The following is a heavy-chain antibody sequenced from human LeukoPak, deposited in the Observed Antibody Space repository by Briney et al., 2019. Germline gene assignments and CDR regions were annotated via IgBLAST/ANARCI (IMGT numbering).Heavy chain of an antibody. CDR2: SYPGDSDT. V-gene: IGHV5-51*01. Sequence: GESLKTSCKGCGYSFPSYWIAWMRQMPGKVLEGMGISYPGDSDTRYRPSFQGQVTISADKSISTAYLQWSSLKASDTAMYYCARHVSLTTVTTGDCWGQGTLVTVSS. CDR3: ARHVSLTTVTTGDC. D-gene: IGHD4-17*01. CDR1: GYSFPSYW. J-gene: IGHJ4*02.